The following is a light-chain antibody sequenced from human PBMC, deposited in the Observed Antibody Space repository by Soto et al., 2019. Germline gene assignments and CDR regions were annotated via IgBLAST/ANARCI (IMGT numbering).Light chain of an antibody. CDR3: QQCGSSPLT. J-gene: IGKJ4*01. CDR1: QSVSSNS. V-gene: IGKV3-20*01. CDR2: GTS. Sequence: EIVLTQSPGTLSLSPGERATLSCRASQSVSSNSLAWYQQKPSQAPRLLIYGTSSRATGIPARFSGSGSGTDFTITISRLEPEDFAVYYCQQCGSSPLTFGGGTKVEIK.